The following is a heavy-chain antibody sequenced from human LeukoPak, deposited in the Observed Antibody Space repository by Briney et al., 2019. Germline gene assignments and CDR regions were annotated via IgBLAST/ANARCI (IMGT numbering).Heavy chain of an antibody. Sequence: ASGKVSCKASGYTFINYGISWVRQAPGQGLEWMGWISAYNGDTNYAQKVQGRVTMTTETSTSTVYMELRSLRSDDTAVYYCARHYDAGKDDAFHIWGQGTMVTVSS. CDR2: ISAYNGDT. V-gene: IGHV1-18*01. CDR3: ARHYDAGKDDAFHI. D-gene: IGHD3-10*01. J-gene: IGHJ3*02. CDR1: GYTFINYG.